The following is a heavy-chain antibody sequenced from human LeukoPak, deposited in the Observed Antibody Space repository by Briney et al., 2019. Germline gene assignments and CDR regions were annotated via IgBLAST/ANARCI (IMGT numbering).Heavy chain of an antibody. CDR1: GFTFSDHY. J-gene: IGHJ4*01. CDR3: ARVVYEEGSTWYLDY. D-gene: IGHD1-14*01. CDR2: IRNKAKSYTT. V-gene: IGHV3-72*01. Sequence: PGGSESLSCAASGFTFSDHYVDWVRQAPGKGLEWVGRIRNKAKSYTTTYAASVKGRFTLSRDDSKNSLYLQMNSLKTEDTAVYYCARVVYEEGSTWYLDYW.